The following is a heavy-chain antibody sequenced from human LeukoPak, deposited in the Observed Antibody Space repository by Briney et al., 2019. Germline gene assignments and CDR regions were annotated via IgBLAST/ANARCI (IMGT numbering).Heavy chain of an antibody. D-gene: IGHD6-19*01. V-gene: IGHV4-39*01. CDR3: VRAVGAVAGPGDWFDP. J-gene: IGHJ5*02. CDR2: SYYTGDT. CDR1: GGSITTSSFY. Sequence: KTSETLSLTCNVSGGSITTSSFYWGWIRQTPGKGLEWIGTSYYTGDTYYNRSLKSRATIAVDTSKDQFFLALSSVTAADTAVYYCVRAVGAVAGPGDWFDPWGPGTLVTVSS.